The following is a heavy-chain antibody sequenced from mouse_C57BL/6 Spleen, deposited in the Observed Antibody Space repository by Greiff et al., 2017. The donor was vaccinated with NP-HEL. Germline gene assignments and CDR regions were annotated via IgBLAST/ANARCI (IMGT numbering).Heavy chain of an antibody. V-gene: IGHV1-9*01. D-gene: IGHD2-5*01. Sequence: QVQLKQSGAELMKPGASVKLSCKATGYTFTGYWIEWVKQRPGHGLEWIGEILPGSGSTNYNEKFKGKATFTADTSSNTAYMQLSSLTTEDSAIYYCARGGVYSNYGKAWFAYWGQGTLVTVSA. CDR3: ARGGVYSNYGKAWFAY. CDR1: GYTFTGYW. CDR2: ILPGSGST. J-gene: IGHJ3*01.